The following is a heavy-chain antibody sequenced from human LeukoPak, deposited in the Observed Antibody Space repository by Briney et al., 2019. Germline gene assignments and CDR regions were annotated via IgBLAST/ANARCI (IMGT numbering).Heavy chain of an antibody. CDR2: INRSGST. Sequence: SETLSLTCAVYGGSFSGYYWSWIRQPPGKGLEWIGEINRSGSTNYNPSLKSRVTISVDTSKNQFSLKLSSVTAADTAVYYCARDHSSSWYSDYWGQGTLVTVSS. D-gene: IGHD6-13*01. J-gene: IGHJ4*02. V-gene: IGHV4-34*01. CDR1: GGSFSGYY. CDR3: ARDHSSSWYSDY.